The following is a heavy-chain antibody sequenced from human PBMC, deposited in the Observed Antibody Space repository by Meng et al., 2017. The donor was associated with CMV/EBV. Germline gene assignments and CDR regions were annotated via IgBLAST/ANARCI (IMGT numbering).Heavy chain of an antibody. V-gene: IGHV3-49*04. CDR2: IRSKAYGGTT. J-gene: IGHJ4*02. Sequence: GESLKISCTASGFTFGDYAMSWVRQAPGKGLEWVGFIRSKAYGGTTEYAASVKGRFTISRDDSKSIAYLQMNSLKTEDTAVYYCARSPVVRYCSSTSCSPFLDYWGQGTLVTVSS. CDR1: GFTFGDYA. D-gene: IGHD2-2*01. CDR3: ARSPVVRYCSSTSCSPFLDY.